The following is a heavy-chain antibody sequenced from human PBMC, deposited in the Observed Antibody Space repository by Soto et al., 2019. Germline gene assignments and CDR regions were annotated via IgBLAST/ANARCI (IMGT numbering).Heavy chain of an antibody. D-gene: IGHD3-3*01. V-gene: IGHV3-33*01. J-gene: IGHJ4*01. CDR1: GFTFSSYG. Sequence: GGSLRLSCAASGFTFSSYGMHWVRQAPGKGLEWVAVVWFDGSKDYYADSVKGRFTVSRDNSKNTLYLQMNSLRAEDTAVYYCATVDVECFDYWGHGTLVTVSS. CDR2: VWFDGSKD. CDR3: ATVDVECFDY.